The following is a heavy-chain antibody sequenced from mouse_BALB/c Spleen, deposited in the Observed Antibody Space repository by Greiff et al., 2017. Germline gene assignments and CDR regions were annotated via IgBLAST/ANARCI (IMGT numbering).Heavy chain of an antibody. CDR2: IDPSDSYT. Sequence: VQLQQPGAELVKPGASVKMSCKASGYTFTSYWMHWVKQRPGQGLEWIGVIDPSDSYTSYNQKFKGKATLTVDTSSSTAYMQLSSLTSEDSAVYYGARDYGSRYYFDYWGQGTTLTVSA. J-gene: IGHJ2*01. D-gene: IGHD1-1*01. V-gene: IGHV1-59*01. CDR3: ARDYGSRYYFDY. CDR1: GYTFTSYW.